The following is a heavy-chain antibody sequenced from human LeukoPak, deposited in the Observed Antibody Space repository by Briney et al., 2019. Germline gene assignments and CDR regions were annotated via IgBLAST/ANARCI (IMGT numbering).Heavy chain of an antibody. CDR1: GFTFSSYS. CDR3: ARVEGEAGTDY. D-gene: IGHD6-19*01. J-gene: IGHJ4*02. Sequence: GRSLRLSCAASGFTFSSYSMNWVRQAPGEGLEWVSSISSSSSYIYYADSVKGRFTISRDNAKNSLYLQMNSRRAADTSVYYCARVEGEAGTDYWGQGTLVTVSS. CDR2: ISSSSSYI. V-gene: IGHV3-21*01.